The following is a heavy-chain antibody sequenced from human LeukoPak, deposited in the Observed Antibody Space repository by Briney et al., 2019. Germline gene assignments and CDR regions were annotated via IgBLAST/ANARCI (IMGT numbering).Heavy chain of an antibody. Sequence: SETLSLTCAVYGGSFSGYYWSWIRQPPGEGLEWIGETNHSGSTNYNPSLKSRVTISADTSKNQFSLKLSSVTAADTAVYYCARGQYYDFWSDYYGRDAFDFWGQGTMVTVSS. CDR3: ARGQYYDFWSDYYGRDAFDF. CDR1: GGSFSGYY. J-gene: IGHJ3*01. V-gene: IGHV4-34*01. D-gene: IGHD3-3*01. CDR2: TNHSGST.